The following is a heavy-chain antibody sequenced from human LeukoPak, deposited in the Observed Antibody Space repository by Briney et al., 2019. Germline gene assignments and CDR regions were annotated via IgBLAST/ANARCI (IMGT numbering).Heavy chain of an antibody. J-gene: IGHJ4*02. V-gene: IGHV3-74*03. D-gene: IGHD2-2*01. CDR1: GFTFSSYW. CDR3: AKGDIVVVPAAKGLDY. CDR2: INSDGSSI. Sequence: GGSLRLSCAASGFTFSSYWMRWVRQAPGKGLVWVSRINSDGSSITYADSVKGRFTISRDNAKNTLFLQMNSLRAEDTAVYYCAKGDIVVVPAAKGLDYWGQGTLVTVSS.